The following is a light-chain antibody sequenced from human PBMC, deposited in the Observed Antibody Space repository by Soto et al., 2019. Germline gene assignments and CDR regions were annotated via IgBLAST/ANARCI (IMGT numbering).Light chain of an antibody. CDR1: SSDVGLYNL. V-gene: IGLV2-23*01. CDR3: CSYVGSSILM. J-gene: IGLJ3*02. CDR2: EDN. Sequence: QSALTQPASVSGSPGQSITISCTGTSSDVGLYNLVSWYQQLPGKAPQLIIYEDNERPSGISDRFSGSKSGNTASLTISGLQDEDEADYYCCSYVGSSILMFGGGTKVTVL.